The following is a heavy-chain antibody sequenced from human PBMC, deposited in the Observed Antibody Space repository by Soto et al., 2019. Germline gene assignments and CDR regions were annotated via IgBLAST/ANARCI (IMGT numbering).Heavy chain of an antibody. Sequence: GGSLRLSCAASGFTFSSYSMNWVRQAPGKGLEWVSSISSSSSYIYYADSVKGRFTISRDNAKNSLYLQMNSLRAEDTAVYYCARDPYGDPHHAGNYWGQGTLVTVSS. CDR2: ISSSSSYI. CDR3: ARDPYGDPHHAGNY. J-gene: IGHJ4*02. V-gene: IGHV3-21*01. D-gene: IGHD4-17*01. CDR1: GFTFSSYS.